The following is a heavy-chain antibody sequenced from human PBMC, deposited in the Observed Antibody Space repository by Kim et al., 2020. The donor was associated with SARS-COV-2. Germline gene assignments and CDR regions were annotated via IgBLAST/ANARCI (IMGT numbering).Heavy chain of an antibody. CDR2: ISAYNGNT. D-gene: IGHD6-13*01. CDR3: ARDQKYEIAAAGYGFDY. J-gene: IGHJ4*02. Sequence: ASVKVSCKASGYTFTSYGISWVRQAPGQGLEWMGWISAYNGNTNYAQKLQGRVTMTTDTSTSTAYMELRSLRSDDTAVYYCARDQKYEIAAAGYGFDYWGQGTLVTVSS. CDR1: GYTFTSYG. V-gene: IGHV1-18*01.